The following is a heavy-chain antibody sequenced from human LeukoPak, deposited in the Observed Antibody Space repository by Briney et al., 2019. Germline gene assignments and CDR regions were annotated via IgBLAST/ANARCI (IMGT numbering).Heavy chain of an antibody. CDR2: INENGGSI. J-gene: IGHJ4*02. Sequence: GGSLRLSCVGSGFSLSSYEMNWVHQAPGKGLEWVADINENGGSISYADSVKGRFTIARDNAKNSLYLQLNSLRVEDTAVYYCARDWQQADYWGQGSPVTVSS. D-gene: IGHD6-13*01. V-gene: IGHV3-48*03. CDR3: ARDWQQADY. CDR1: GFSLSSYE.